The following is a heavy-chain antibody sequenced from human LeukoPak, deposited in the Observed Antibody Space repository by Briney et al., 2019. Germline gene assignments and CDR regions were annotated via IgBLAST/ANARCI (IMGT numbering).Heavy chain of an antibody. CDR1: GFTFSSYS. CDR2: ISSDSNTI. Sequence: PGGSLRLSXAASGFTFSSYSMNWVCQAPGKGLEWVSYISSDSNTIYYADSVKGRFTISRDNAKNSLYLQMNSLRAEDTAVYYCARGLYGDHGGYWGQGTLVTVSS. J-gene: IGHJ4*02. V-gene: IGHV3-48*01. D-gene: IGHD4-17*01. CDR3: ARGLYGDHGGY.